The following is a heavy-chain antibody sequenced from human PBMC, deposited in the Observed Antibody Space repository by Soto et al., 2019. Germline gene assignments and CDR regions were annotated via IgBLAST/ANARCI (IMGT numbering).Heavy chain of an antibody. CDR1: GFTVSSNY. CDR3: ARGRYDPFYYYYYGMDV. J-gene: IGHJ6*02. CDR2: IYSGGST. V-gene: IGHV3-53*01. Sequence: EVQLVESGGGLIQPGGSLRLSCAASGFTVSSNYMSWVRQAPGKGLEWVSVIYSGGSTYYADSVKGRFTISRDNSKNTLYRQMNSLRAEDTAVYYCARGRYDPFYYYYYGMDVWGQGTTVTVSS. D-gene: IGHD1-1*01.